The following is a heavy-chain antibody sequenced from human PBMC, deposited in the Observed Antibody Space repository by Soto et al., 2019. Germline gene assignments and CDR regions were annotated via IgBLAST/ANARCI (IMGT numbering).Heavy chain of an antibody. J-gene: IGHJ4*02. V-gene: IGHV3-21*04. CDR3: ARARGYYDSSGYSGYYFDY. CDR2: ISSSGSYI. Sequence: GGSLRLSCAASGFNFATSSINWVRQAPGRGLEWVSSISSSGSYIYYGDSLKGRFTISRDNSKNTLYLQMNSLRAEDTAVFYCARARGYYDSSGYSGYYFDYWGQGTLVTVSS. D-gene: IGHD3-22*01. CDR1: GFNFATSS.